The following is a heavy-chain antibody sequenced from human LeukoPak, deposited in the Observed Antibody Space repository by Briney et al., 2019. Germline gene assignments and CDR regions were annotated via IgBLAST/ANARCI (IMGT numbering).Heavy chain of an antibody. V-gene: IGHV3-23*01. Sequence: GGSLRLSCAASGFIFNNYGLIWVRQAPGKGLEWVSAISNDGGGTNYADFVKGRFTVSRDNSKNTLFLQMNSLRAEDTALYYCAKGSSGYFVDLWGQGTLVTVSS. CDR1: GFIFNNYG. CDR2: ISNDGGGT. CDR3: AKGSSGYFVDL. D-gene: IGHD3-22*01. J-gene: IGHJ5*02.